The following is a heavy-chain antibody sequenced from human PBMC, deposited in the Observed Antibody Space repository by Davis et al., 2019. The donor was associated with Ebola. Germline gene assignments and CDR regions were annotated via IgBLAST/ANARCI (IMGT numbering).Heavy chain of an antibody. CDR1: GGSFSGYY. D-gene: IGHD3-3*01. J-gene: IGHJ5*02. CDR3: ARRITIWNWFDP. CDR2: INHSGST. Sequence: MPSETLSLTCAVYGGSFSGYYWSWIRQPPRKGLEWIGEINHSGSTNYNPSLKSRVTISVDTSKNQFSLKLSSVTAADTAVYYCARRITIWNWFDPWGQGTLVTVSS. V-gene: IGHV4-34*01.